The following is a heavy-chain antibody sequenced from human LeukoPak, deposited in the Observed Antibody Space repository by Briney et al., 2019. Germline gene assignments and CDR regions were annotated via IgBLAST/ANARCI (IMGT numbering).Heavy chain of an antibody. Sequence: PGGSLRLSCAASGFTFSDYYMSWIRQAPGKGLEWVSYISSSGSTIYYADSVKGRFTIFRDNAKNSLYLQMNSLRAGDTAVYYCASTPFNENFDYWGQGTLVTVSS. CDR2: ISSSGSTI. J-gene: IGHJ4*02. CDR3: ASTPFNENFDY. D-gene: IGHD1-1*01. CDR1: GFTFSDYY. V-gene: IGHV3-11*04.